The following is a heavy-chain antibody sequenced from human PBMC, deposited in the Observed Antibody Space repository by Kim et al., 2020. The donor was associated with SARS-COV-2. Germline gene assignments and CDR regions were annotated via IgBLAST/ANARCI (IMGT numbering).Heavy chain of an antibody. CDR2: INTNTGNP. CDR1: GYTFTSYA. CDR3: ARGLRDLGGYYYYGMDV. Sequence: ASVKVSCKASGYTFTSYAMNWVRQAPGQGLEWMGWINTNTGNPTYAQGFTGRFVFSLDTSVSTAYLQISSLKAEDTAVYYCARGLRDLGGYYYYGMDVWGQGTTVTVSS. D-gene: IGHD5-12*01. V-gene: IGHV7-4-1*02. J-gene: IGHJ6*02.